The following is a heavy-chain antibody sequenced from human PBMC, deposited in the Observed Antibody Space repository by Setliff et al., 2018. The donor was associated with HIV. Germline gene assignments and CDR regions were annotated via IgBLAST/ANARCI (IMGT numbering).Heavy chain of an antibody. Sequence: GESLKISCVASGFTFRNYGMSWVRQAPGKGLECVSGINWNGGSTGSADSVKGRFTISRDNARNSLYLQLNSLRAEDTAVYYCARDRGGSYTPLDFWGQGTLVTVSS. V-gene: IGHV3-20*04. CDR1: GFTFRNYG. D-gene: IGHD1-26*01. J-gene: IGHJ4*02. CDR2: INWNGGST. CDR3: ARDRGGSYTPLDF.